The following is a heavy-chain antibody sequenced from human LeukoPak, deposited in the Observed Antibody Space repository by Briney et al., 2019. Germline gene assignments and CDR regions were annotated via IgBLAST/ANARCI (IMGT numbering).Heavy chain of an antibody. D-gene: IGHD2-15*01. Sequence: PVGSLRLSCAASGFTFSIYAMSWVRQAPGKGLGWVSAISGSGGSTYYADSVKGRFTISRDNSKNTLYLQMNSLRAEDTAVYYCALMVCSGGSCYSPQTYYFDYWGQGTLVTVSS. CDR1: GFTFSIYA. CDR3: ALMVCSGGSCYSPQTYYFDY. J-gene: IGHJ4*02. CDR2: ISGSGGST. V-gene: IGHV3-23*01.